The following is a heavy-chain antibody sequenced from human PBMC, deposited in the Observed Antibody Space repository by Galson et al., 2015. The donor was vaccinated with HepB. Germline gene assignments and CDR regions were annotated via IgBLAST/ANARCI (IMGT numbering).Heavy chain of an antibody. Sequence: SLRLSCAASGISFSRYAISWVRQAPGKGLEWVSAISGSGDSTYYADSVKGRFTISRDNSKNTLYLQMNSLRAEDTAVYYCAKLDGSGYVYYYYYGMDVWGQGTTVTVSS. J-gene: IGHJ6*02. CDR3: AKLDGSGYVYYYYYGMDV. CDR1: GISFSRYA. D-gene: IGHD3-22*01. CDR2: ISGSGDST. V-gene: IGHV3-23*01.